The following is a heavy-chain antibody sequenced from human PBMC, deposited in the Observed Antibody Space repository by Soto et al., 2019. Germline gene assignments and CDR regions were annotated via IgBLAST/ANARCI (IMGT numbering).Heavy chain of an antibody. CDR3: ARLNYYFHY. J-gene: IGHJ4*02. V-gene: IGHV4-59*08. CDR2: IYRAGNT. Sequence: QVQLQESGPGLVKPSETLSLTCTVSGDSITAYYWSWIRQSPGKGLEWIGYIYRAGNTNYNPSLGSRVSMSVDTSRKRFSLKLRSVTAADTAIYYCARLNYYFHYWGQGTLVTVSS. D-gene: IGHD1-20*01. CDR1: GDSITAYY.